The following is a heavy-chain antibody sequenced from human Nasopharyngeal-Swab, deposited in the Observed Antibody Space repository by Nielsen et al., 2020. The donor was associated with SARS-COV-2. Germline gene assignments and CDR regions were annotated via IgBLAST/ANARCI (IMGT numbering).Heavy chain of an antibody. J-gene: IGHJ1*01. CDR2: MNPNSGNT. D-gene: IGHD3-22*01. V-gene: IGHV1-8*01. CDR1: GYTFTSYD. CDR3: ARYGSTYYYDSSGYTQGVYFQH. Sequence: ASVKVSCKASGYTFTSYDINWVRQATGQGLEWMGWMNPNSGNTGYAQKFQGRVTMTRNTSISTAYMELSSLRSEDTAVYYCARYGSTYYYDSSGYTQGVYFQHWGQGTLVTVSS.